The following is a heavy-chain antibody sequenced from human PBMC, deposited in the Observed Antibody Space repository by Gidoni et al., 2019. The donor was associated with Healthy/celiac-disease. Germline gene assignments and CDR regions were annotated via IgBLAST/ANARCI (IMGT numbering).Heavy chain of an antibody. CDR2: ISGSGGST. V-gene: IGHV3-23*01. D-gene: IGHD2-21*02. Sequence: EVQLLESGGGLVQPGGSLRLSCAASGVTFSSYAMSWVRQAPGKGLGWVSAISGSGGSTYYADSVKGRFTISRDNSKNTLYLQMNSLRAEDTAVYYCAKDSGLGYGGNSPYYWGQGTLVTVSS. CDR3: AKDSGLGYGGNSPYY. J-gene: IGHJ4*02. CDR1: GVTFSSYA.